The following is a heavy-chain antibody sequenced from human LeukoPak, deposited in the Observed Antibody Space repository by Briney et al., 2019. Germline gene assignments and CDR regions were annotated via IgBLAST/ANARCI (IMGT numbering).Heavy chain of an antibody. CDR2: INHSGST. V-gene: IGHV4-34*01. Sequence: SETLSLTCAVYGGSFSGYYWSWLRQPPGKGLEGIGEINHSGSTNYNPSLKSRATISVDTSKNQFSLKLSSVTAADTAVYYCARATGSGFSRGYYYYMDVWGKGTTVTVSS. CDR3: ARATGSGFSRGYYYYMDV. D-gene: IGHD5-12*01. CDR1: GGSFSGYY. J-gene: IGHJ6*03.